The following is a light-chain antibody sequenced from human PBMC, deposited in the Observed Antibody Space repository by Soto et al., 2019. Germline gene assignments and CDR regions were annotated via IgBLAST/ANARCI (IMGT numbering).Light chain of an antibody. J-gene: IGLJ2*01. CDR3: GSWDNSLTAGV. CDR2: DNN. CDR1: SSNIGENY. Sequence: QYVLTHTPSVSAAPGQKVTISCSGSSSNIGENYVSWYQQFPGTDPKLLIYDNNKRPSGIPDRFSGSKSGTSATLGITGLQTGDEADYHCGSWDNSLTAGVFCGGTTLTVL. V-gene: IGLV1-51*01.